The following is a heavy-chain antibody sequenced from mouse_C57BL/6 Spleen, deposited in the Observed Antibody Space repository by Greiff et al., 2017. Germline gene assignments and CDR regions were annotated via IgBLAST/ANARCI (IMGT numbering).Heavy chain of an antibody. CDR1: GYTFTDYE. CDR3: ARRDDYGSSYDD. J-gene: IGHJ1*03. CDR2: IDPDTGGT. Sequence: QVQLQQPGAELVRPGASVTLSCKASGYTFTDYEMHWVKQTPVHGLEWIGAIDPDTGGTAYNQKFKGKAILTADKSSSTAYMQLSSLTSEDSAVYYCARRDDYGSSYDDWGTGTTVTVSS. V-gene: IGHV1-15*01. D-gene: IGHD1-1*01.